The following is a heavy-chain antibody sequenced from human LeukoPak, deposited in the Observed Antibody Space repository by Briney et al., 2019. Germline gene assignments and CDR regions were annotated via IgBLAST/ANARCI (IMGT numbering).Heavy chain of an antibody. J-gene: IGHJ6*04. D-gene: IGHD3-10*01. CDR1: GGSFSGYY. Sequence: SETLSLTCAVYGGSFSGYYWSWIRQPPGKGLEWIGEINHSGSTNYNPSLKSRVTISVDTSKNQLSLKLSSVTAADTAVYYCARERRRYYGSGSYYPLGGMDVWGKGTTVTVSS. V-gene: IGHV4-34*01. CDR3: ARERRRYYGSGSYYPLGGMDV. CDR2: INHSGST.